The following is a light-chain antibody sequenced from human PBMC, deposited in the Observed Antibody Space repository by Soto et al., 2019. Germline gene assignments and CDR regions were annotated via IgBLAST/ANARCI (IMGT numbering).Light chain of an antibody. V-gene: IGLV2-14*02. CDR2: EAR. Sequence: SALTQPTSVSGSPGQSITISCTGTSSDVGTYNLVSWYQQHPGQAPKLIIFEARKRPSGVPDRFSGSKSGTSASLAITGLQAEDEADYYCQSYDSSLSAPWVFGTGTKVTVL. CDR3: QSYDSSLSAPWV. J-gene: IGLJ1*01. CDR1: SSDVGTYNL.